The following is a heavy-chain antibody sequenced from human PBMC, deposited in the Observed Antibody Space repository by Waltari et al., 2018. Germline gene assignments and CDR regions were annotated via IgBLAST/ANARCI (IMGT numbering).Heavy chain of an antibody. CDR2: IYTRGST. CDR1: GGSISSYY. J-gene: IGHJ4*02. CDR3: ARDRGGSYHLDY. Sequence: QVQLQESGPGLVKPSETLSLTCTVSGGSISSYYWSWIRQPAVKGREWIGRIYTRGSTNYNPSLKRRVTMSVDTSKNQCSLKLSSVTAADTAVYYCARDRGGSYHLDYWGQGTLVTVSS. V-gene: IGHV4-4*07. D-gene: IGHD1-26*01.